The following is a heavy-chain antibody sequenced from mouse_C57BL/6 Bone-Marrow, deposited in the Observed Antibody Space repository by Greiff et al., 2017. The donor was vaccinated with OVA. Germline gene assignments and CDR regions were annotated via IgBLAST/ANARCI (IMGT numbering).Heavy chain of an antibody. Sequence: QVQLQQSGAELARPGASVKLSCKASGYTFTSYGISWVKQRTGQGLEWIGEIYPRSGNTYYNEKFKGKATLTADKSSSTAYMELRSLTSEDSAVYFCARRGGSNTWFAYWGQGTLVTVSA. J-gene: IGHJ3*01. D-gene: IGHD1-1*01. V-gene: IGHV1-81*01. CDR2: IYPRSGNT. CDR3: ARRGGSNTWFAY. CDR1: GYTFTSYG.